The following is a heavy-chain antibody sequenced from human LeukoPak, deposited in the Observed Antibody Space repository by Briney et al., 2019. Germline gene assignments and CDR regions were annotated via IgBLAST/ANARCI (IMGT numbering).Heavy chain of an antibody. CDR1: GGSTSSSSYY. D-gene: IGHD3-3*01. CDR2: IYYSEST. J-gene: IGHJ6*03. Sequence: PSETLSLTCTVSGGSTSSSSYYWGWIRQPPGKGLELIGSIYYSESTYYNPSLKSRVTISVDTSKNQFSLKLSSVTAADTAVYYCARDLSSYDFWSGWALYYMDVWGKGTTVTVSS. V-gene: IGHV4-39*07. CDR3: ARDLSSYDFWSGWALYYMDV.